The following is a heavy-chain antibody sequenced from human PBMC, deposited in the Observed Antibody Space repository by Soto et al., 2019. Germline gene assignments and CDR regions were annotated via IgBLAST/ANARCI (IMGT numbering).Heavy chain of an antibody. Sequence: GGSLRLSCAASGFTFSSYAMTWVRQAPGKGLEWVSVVTSNSGSTYYADSVKGRFTISRDNSKNTLYLQMNSLRAEDTAVYYCAKFVTTTARYFDYWGQGTLVTVSS. CDR3: AKFVTTTARYFDY. CDR2: VTSNSGST. V-gene: IGHV3-23*01. D-gene: IGHD4-4*01. CDR1: GFTFSSYA. J-gene: IGHJ4*02.